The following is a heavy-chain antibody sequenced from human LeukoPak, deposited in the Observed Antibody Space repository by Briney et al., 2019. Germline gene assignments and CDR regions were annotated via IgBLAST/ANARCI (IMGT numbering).Heavy chain of an antibody. V-gene: IGHV1-46*01. CDR2: INPSGGST. J-gene: IGHJ4*02. CDR1: GYSFTSYY. Sequence: ASVTVSCKASGYSFTSYYMHWVRQAPGQGLEWMGIINPSGGSTSYAQKFQGRVTMTRDTSTSTVYMELSSLRSEDTAVYYCARDSDTAMVIFYWGQGTLVTVSS. D-gene: IGHD5-18*01. CDR3: ARDSDTAMVIFY.